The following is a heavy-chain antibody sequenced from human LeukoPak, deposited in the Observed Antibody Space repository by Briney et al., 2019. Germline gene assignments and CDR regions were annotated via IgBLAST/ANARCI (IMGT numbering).Heavy chain of an antibody. V-gene: IGHV1-8*01. CDR3: ARNGGGLGY. CDR1: GYSFTSHE. J-gene: IGHJ4*02. Sequence: GASVKVSCKASGYSFTSHEIIWVRQATGQGREWMGWMTPSSGFTAYAQKFQGRVSITRDTSTNTAYMALRSPTSDATGVYYCARNGGGLGYWGQGSLVTVSS. D-gene: IGHD4-23*01. CDR2: MTPSSGFT.